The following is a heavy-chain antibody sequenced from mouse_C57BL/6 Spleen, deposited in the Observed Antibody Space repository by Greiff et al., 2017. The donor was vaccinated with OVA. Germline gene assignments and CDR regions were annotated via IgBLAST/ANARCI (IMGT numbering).Heavy chain of an antibody. CDR2: FYPGDGDT. J-gene: IGHJ1*03. V-gene: IGHV1-80*01. CDR3: ARWTTVVGGYFDV. Sequence: VQLQQSGAELVKPGASVKISCKASGYAFSSYWMNWVKQRPGKGLEWIGQFYPGDGDTNYNGKFKGKATLTADKSSSTAYMQLSSLTSEDSAVYFCARWTTVVGGYFDVWGTGTTVTVSS. D-gene: IGHD1-1*01. CDR1: GYAFSSYW.